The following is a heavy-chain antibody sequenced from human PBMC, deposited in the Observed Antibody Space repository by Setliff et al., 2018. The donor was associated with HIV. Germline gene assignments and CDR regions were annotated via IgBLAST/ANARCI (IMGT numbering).Heavy chain of an antibody. J-gene: IGHJ5*02. Sequence: SETLSLTCGVSGYSISSGYYWGWIRQPPGKGLEWIGSIYHSENTYYNPSLKSRVIISVDTSKNQFSLKLSSVTAADTAVYYCAREEDYNFWSGYDWFDPWGQGTWSPSPQ. D-gene: IGHD3-3*01. CDR1: GYSISSGYY. CDR2: IYHSENT. V-gene: IGHV4-38-2*02. CDR3: AREEDYNFWSGYDWFDP.